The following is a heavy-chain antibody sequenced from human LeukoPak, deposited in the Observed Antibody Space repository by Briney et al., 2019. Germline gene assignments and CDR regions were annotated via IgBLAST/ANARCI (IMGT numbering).Heavy chain of an antibody. CDR3: ARSTGYCSGGSCYSDY. CDR2: ISFNGDNT. Sequence: SGGSLRLSCAASGFTFSDYVMHWVRQAPGKGLEYVSGISFNGDNTYYANSVKGRFTISRDNSKNTLYLQMDSLGAEDMAVYYCARSTGYCSGGSCYSDYWGQGTLVTVSS. V-gene: IGHV3-64*01. D-gene: IGHD2-15*01. CDR1: GFTFSDYV. J-gene: IGHJ4*02.